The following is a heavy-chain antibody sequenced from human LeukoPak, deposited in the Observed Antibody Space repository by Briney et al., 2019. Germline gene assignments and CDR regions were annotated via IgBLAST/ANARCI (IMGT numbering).Heavy chain of an antibody. V-gene: IGHV3-30*18. D-gene: IGHD1-26*01. CDR3: AKDRVGAGYYFDY. Sequence: PGGSLRLSCAASGFTFSNYGMHWVRQSPGKKLEWVAVISYDGSNQYYADSVKGRFTISRDNSKSTLYLQMNSLRAEDTAVYYCAKDRVGAGYYFDYWGQGTLVTVSS. J-gene: IGHJ4*02. CDR2: ISYDGSNQ. CDR1: GFTFSNYG.